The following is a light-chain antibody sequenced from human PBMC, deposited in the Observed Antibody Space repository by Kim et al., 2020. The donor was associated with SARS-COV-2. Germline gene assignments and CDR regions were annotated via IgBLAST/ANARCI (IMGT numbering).Light chain of an antibody. CDR2: DAS. Sequence: DIQMTQSSSSLSASVGDRVTITCQASQDISNYLNWYQQKPGKAPKLLIYDASNLETGVPSRFSGSGSGTDFTFTISSLQPEDIATYYCKQYDNLFTFGPGTKVDIK. CDR3: KQYDNLFT. V-gene: IGKV1-33*01. J-gene: IGKJ3*01. CDR1: QDISNY.